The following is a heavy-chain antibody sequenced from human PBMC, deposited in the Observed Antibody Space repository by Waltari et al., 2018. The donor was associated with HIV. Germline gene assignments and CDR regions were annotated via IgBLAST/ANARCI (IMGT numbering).Heavy chain of an antibody. CDR2: IFWDDDK. V-gene: IGHV2-5*02. D-gene: IGHD3-16*01. CDR3: AHRRGNFWGMDV. Sequence: QITLKESGPTLVKPTQTLTLTCTFSGFSLSTSGVGVGWIRQPPGKALEWLALIFWDDDKRYSPSLKSRLTITEDTSKNQVVLTMTNMDPVDTATYYCAHRRGNFWGMDVWGQGTTVTVSS. CDR1: GFSLSTSGVG. J-gene: IGHJ6*02.